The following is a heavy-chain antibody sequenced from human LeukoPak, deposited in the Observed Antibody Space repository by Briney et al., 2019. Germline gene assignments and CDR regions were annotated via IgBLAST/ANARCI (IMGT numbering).Heavy chain of an antibody. J-gene: IGHJ4*02. D-gene: IGHD1-26*01. Sequence: ASVKVSCKASGYTFTSYYMHWVRQAPGQGLEWMGIINPSGGSTSYAQKFQGRVTMTRDTSTSTVYMELSSLRSEDTAVYYCARDSGTGGSYYGSFDYWGQGTLVTVSP. CDR2: INPSGGST. V-gene: IGHV1-46*01. CDR3: ARDSGTGGSYYGSFDY. CDR1: GYTFTSYY.